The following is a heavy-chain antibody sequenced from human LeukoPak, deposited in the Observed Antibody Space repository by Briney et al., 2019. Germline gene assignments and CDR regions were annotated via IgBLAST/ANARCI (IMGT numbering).Heavy chain of an antibody. V-gene: IGHV4-61*02. Sequence: SQTLSLTCTVSGGSISSGSYYWSWIRQPAGKGLEWIGRIYTSGSTNYNPSLKSRVTISVDTSKNQFSLKLSSVTAADTAVYYCARDPGGGMAASNWFDPWGQGTLVTVSS. D-gene: IGHD3-16*01. CDR3: ARDPGGGMAASNWFDP. J-gene: IGHJ5*02. CDR2: IYTSGST. CDR1: GGSISSGSYY.